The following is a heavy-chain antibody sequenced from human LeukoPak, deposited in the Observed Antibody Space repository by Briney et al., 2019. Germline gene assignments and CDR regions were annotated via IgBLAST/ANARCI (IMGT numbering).Heavy chain of an antibody. D-gene: IGHD1-26*01. CDR1: GFTFSSYE. Sequence: GGSLRLSRAASGFTFSSYEMNWVRQAPGKGLEWVSYISSSGSTIYYADSVKGRFTISRDNAKNSLYLQMNSLRAEDTAVYYCATGHVGAPFDYWGQGTLVTVSS. V-gene: IGHV3-48*03. CDR3: ATGHVGAPFDY. J-gene: IGHJ4*02. CDR2: ISSSGSTI.